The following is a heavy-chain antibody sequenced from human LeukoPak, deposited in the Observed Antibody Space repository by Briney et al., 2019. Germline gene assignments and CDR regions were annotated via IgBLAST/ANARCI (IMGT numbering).Heavy chain of an antibody. CDR1: GFTFSSYA. Sequence: GGSLRLSCAASGFTFSSYAMSWVRQAPGKGLEWVSAISGSGGSTYYADSVKGRFTISRDNSKNTLHLQMNSLRAEDTAVYYCAKDPGIAAAGHRFDPWGQGTLVTVSS. V-gene: IGHV3-23*01. J-gene: IGHJ5*02. CDR3: AKDPGIAAAGHRFDP. CDR2: ISGSGGST. D-gene: IGHD6-13*01.